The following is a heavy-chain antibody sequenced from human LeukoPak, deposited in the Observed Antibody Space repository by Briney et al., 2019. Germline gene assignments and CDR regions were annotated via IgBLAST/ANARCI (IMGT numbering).Heavy chain of an antibody. Sequence: SGTLSLTCAVSGGSISSTNWWSWVRQPPGKGLEWIGEIYHNGSTNYNPSLKSRVTISADKSKNQFSLKLTYVTAADTAVYYCARDRVGVRAFDYWGQGTLVTVSS. D-gene: IGHD3-10*01. J-gene: IGHJ4*02. CDR1: GGSISSTNW. V-gene: IGHV4-4*02. CDR2: IYHNGST. CDR3: ARDRVGVRAFDY.